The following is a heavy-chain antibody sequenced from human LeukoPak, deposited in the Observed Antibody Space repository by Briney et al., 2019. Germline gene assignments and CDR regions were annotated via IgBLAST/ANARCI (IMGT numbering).Heavy chain of an antibody. D-gene: IGHD6-13*01. V-gene: IGHV5-51*01. CDR1: GYSFTTYW. CDR2: IYPGDSDT. J-gene: IGHJ4*02. CDR3: ARHEAYRSTWASFDS. Sequence: GESLKISGQASGYSFTTYWVGWVRQMPGKGLEWMGIIYPGDSDTRYSPSFQGQVTISADKSISTAYLQWSSLKASDTAMYYCARHEAYRSTWASFDSWGQGTLVTVSS.